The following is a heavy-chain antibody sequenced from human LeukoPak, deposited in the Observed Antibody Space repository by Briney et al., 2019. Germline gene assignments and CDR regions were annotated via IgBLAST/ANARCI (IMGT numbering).Heavy chain of an antibody. J-gene: IGHJ1*01. CDR1: GFTFSSYS. CDR3: AKGQPSRIAAAGRVWGYFQH. CDR2: ISSSSSTI. V-gene: IGHV3-48*04. Sequence: GGSLRLSCAASGFTFSSYSMNWVRQAPGKGLEWVSYISSSSSTIYYADSVKGRFTISRDNAKNSLYLQMNSLRAEDTAVYYCAKGQPSRIAAAGRVWGYFQHWGQGTLVTVSS. D-gene: IGHD6-13*01.